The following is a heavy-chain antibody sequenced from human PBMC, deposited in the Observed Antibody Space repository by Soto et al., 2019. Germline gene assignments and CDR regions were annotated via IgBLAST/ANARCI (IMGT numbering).Heavy chain of an antibody. V-gene: IGHV4-59*01. J-gene: IGHJ4*02. CDR1: GGSISDSY. CDR3: AKGPWVSGPYCFES. Sequence: PSETLSLTCTVSGGSISDSYWSWIRQPPGKGLEWIGYVHYSENSNYNASLKSRVTISLDTAKKQFSLNLSSVTAADTAVYYCAKGPWVSGPYCFESWGQGILVTVSS. D-gene: IGHD3-16*01. CDR2: VHYSENS.